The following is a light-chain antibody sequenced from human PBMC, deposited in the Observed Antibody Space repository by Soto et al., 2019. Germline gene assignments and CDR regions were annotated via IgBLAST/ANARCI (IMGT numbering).Light chain of an antibody. CDR1: SSNIGAGYD. J-gene: IGLJ2*01. CDR2: GNS. Sequence: QSVLTQPPSVSGAPGQRVTISCTGSSSNIGAGYDVHWYQLLPGTAPKLLIYGNSNRPSGVPDRFSGSKSGTSASLAITGLQAEDEPDYYCQSYDSSLSGGVFGGGTKLTVL. V-gene: IGLV1-40*01. CDR3: QSYDSSLSGGV.